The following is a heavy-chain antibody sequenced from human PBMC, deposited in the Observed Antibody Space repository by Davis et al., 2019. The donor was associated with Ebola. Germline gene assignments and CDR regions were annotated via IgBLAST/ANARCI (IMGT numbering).Heavy chain of an antibody. CDR3: ARSGGDIAAAGY. Sequence: ASVKVSCKASGYTFTSYAMHWVRQAPGQRLEWMGWINAGNGNTKYSQKFQGRVTITRDTSASTAYMELSSLRSEDTAVYYCARSGGDIAAAGYWGQGTLVTVSS. V-gene: IGHV1-3*01. D-gene: IGHD6-13*01. CDR1: GYTFTSYA. CDR2: INAGNGNT. J-gene: IGHJ4*02.